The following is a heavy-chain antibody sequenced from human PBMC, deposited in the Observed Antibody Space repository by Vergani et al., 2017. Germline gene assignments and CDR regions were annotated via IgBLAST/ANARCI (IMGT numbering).Heavy chain of an antibody. D-gene: IGHD6-19*01. CDR1: GFTFSSYS. J-gene: IGHJ4*02. V-gene: IGHV3-7*01. Sequence: EVQLVESGGGLVQPGGSLRLSCAASGFTFSSYSMNWVRQAPGKGLEWVANIKQDGSEKYYVDSVKGRFTISRDNAKNSLYLQMNSLRAEDTAVYYCARLKAVAGTSFDYWGQGTLVTVSS. CDR3: ARLKAVAGTSFDY. CDR2: IKQDGSEK.